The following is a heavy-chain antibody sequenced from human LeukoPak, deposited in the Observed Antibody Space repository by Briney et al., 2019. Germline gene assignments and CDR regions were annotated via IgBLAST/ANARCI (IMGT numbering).Heavy chain of an antibody. Sequence: GGSLRLSCAASGFTFSSYGMHWVRQAPGKGLEWLAFIRYDGSNKYYADSVKGRFTISRDNSKNTLYLQMNSLRAEDTAVYYCAKENGDCSSTSCYDYWGQGTLVTVSS. V-gene: IGHV3-30*02. CDR3: AKENGDCSSTSCYDY. J-gene: IGHJ4*02. D-gene: IGHD2-2*01. CDR2: IRYDGSNK. CDR1: GFTFSSYG.